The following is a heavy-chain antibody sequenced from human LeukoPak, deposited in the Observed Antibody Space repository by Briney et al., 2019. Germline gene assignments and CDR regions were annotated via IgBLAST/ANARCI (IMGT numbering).Heavy chain of an antibody. Sequence: ASVKVSCKASGYTFTGYYMHWVRQAPGQGLEWMGWINPNSGGTNYAQKFQGRVTMTRDTSISTAYMELCRLRSDDTAVYYCARVGTVTTTFDYWGQGTLVTVSS. D-gene: IGHD4-11*01. CDR1: GYTFTGYY. V-gene: IGHV1-2*02. CDR2: INPNSGGT. CDR3: ARVGTVTTTFDY. J-gene: IGHJ4*02.